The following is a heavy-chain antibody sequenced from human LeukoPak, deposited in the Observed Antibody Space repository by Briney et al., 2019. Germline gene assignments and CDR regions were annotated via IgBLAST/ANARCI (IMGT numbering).Heavy chain of an antibody. Sequence: PGGSLRLSCAASGFSFSSYGMHWVRQAPGKGLEWVAVISFDGSNTYYADSVKGRFTISRDNSKNTLYLQMNSLIPEDTALYYCARVSGYCVGTSCFPLGQWWFDPWGQGTLVTVSS. CDR3: ARVSGYCVGTSCFPLGQWWFDP. CDR1: GFSFSSYG. V-gene: IGHV3-30*03. CDR2: ISFDGSNT. D-gene: IGHD2-2*01. J-gene: IGHJ5*02.